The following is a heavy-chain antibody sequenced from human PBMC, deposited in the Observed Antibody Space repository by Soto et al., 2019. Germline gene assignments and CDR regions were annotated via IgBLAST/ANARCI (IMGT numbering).Heavy chain of an antibody. D-gene: IGHD3-22*01. V-gene: IGHV3-23*01. CDR2: ISGSGGST. Sequence: PGGSRRLSYAASGFTFSSYAMSWVRQAPGKGLEWVSAISGSGGSTYYADSVKGRFTISRDNSKNSLYLQMNSLRDEDTAVYYCARDVGLVVEYYYYGMDVWGQGTTVTVSS. J-gene: IGHJ6*02. CDR3: ARDVGLVVEYYYYGMDV. CDR1: GFTFSSYA.